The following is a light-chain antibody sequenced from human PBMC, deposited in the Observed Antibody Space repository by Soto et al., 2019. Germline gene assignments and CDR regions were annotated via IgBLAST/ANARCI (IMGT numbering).Light chain of an antibody. J-gene: IGLJ1*01. Sequence: QSALTQPASVSGSPGQSITISCTGTSSDVGGYNYVSWYQQHPGKAPKLMIYDVSNRPSGVSNSFSGSKSGNTDSLTISGHQAEDEADYYCSSYTSSSTPYVFGTGTKLTVL. V-gene: IGLV2-14*01. CDR1: SSDVGGYNY. CDR2: DVS. CDR3: SSYTSSSTPYV.